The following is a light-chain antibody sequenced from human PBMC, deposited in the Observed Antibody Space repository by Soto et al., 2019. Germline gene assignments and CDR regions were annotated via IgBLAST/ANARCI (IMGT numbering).Light chain of an antibody. J-gene: IGKJ5*01. V-gene: IGKV3-15*01. Sequence: EIVMTQSPATLSVSPGERATLSCRASQSFSINLAWYQQKPGQAPRLLIYGASTRATGVPARFSGSGSGTEFTLTISSLQSEDFAVYYCQQYNNWPRTFGQGTRLEIK. CDR1: QSFSIN. CDR3: QQYNNWPRT. CDR2: GAS.